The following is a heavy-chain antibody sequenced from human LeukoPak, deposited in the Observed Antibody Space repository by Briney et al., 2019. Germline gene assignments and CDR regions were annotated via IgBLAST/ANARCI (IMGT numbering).Heavy chain of an antibody. Sequence: SETLSLTCTVSGGSISSSSYYWGWIRQPPGKGLEWIGSIYYSGSTYYNPSLKSRVTISVDTSKNQFSLKLSSVTAADTAVYYCARDYCSGGSCYSSYYHYGMDVWGQGTTVTVSS. J-gene: IGHJ6*02. D-gene: IGHD2-15*01. V-gene: IGHV4-39*02. CDR1: GGSISSSSYY. CDR3: ARDYCSGGSCYSSYYHYGMDV. CDR2: IYYSGST.